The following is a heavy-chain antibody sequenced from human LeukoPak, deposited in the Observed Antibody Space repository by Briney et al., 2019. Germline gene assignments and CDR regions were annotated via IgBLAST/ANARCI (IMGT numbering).Heavy chain of an antibody. D-gene: IGHD6-13*01. J-gene: IGHJ6*02. CDR2: MSYSGTT. V-gene: IGHV4-59*01. Sequence: RLSETLSLTCTVSGGSISSYYWSWIRQPPGKGLEWIGYMSYSGTTNYNPSLKSRVTISVDTSKNQFSLKLSSVTAADTAVYYCARGIAAAHPFYYYYGMDVWGQGTTVTVSS. CDR1: GGSISSYY. CDR3: ARGIAAAHPFYYYYGMDV.